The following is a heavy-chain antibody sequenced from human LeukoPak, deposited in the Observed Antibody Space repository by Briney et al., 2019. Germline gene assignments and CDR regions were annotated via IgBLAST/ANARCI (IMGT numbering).Heavy chain of an antibody. V-gene: IGHV3-30*02. Sequence: GGSLRLSCAASGFTFSSYGMHWVRQAPGKGLEWVAFIRYDGSNKYYADSVKGRFTISRDNSKNTLYLQMNSLRAEDTAVYYCAKDMVATRPRSLDYWGQGTLVTVSS. J-gene: IGHJ4*02. CDR3: AKDMVATRPRSLDY. CDR1: GFTFSSYG. D-gene: IGHD5-12*01. CDR2: IRYDGSNK.